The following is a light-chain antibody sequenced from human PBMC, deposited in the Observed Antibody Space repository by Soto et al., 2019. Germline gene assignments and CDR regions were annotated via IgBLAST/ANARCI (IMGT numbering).Light chain of an antibody. CDR3: QSYDSSLSGWV. CDR1: SSNIGAHYD. CDR2: GYN. V-gene: IGLV1-40*01. Sequence: QSVLTQPPSVSGAPGQRVTISCTGSSSNIGAHYDVHWYQQLPGTAPKLLIYGYNNRPSGVPDRFSGSKSGTSASLAITGLQAEDEADYYGQSYDSSLSGWVFGGGTKLTVL. J-gene: IGLJ3*02.